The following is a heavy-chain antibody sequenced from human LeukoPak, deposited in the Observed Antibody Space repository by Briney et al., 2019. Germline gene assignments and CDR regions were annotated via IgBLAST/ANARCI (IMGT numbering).Heavy chain of an antibody. D-gene: IGHD3-10*01. CDR1: GFTFSSYA. Sequence: GRSLRLSCAASGFTFSSYAMHWVRQAPGKGLEWVAVISYDGSNKYYADSVKDRFTISRDNSNNTPYLQMNSLRAADTAVYYCARDLRLGELFPTSIFDYWGQGTLVTASS. J-gene: IGHJ4*02. CDR3: ARDLRLGELFPTSIFDY. CDR2: ISYDGSNK. V-gene: IGHV3-30-3*01.